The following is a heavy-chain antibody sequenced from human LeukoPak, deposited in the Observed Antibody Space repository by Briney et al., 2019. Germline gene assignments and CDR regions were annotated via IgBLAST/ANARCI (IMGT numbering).Heavy chain of an antibody. V-gene: IGHV1-69*05. CDR3: ARWNTEGYYYYYYMDV. CDR1: GGTFSSYA. J-gene: IGHJ6*03. D-gene: IGHD1-1*01. Sequence: SVKVSCKASGGTFSSYAISWVRQAPGQGLEWMGGIIPIFGTANYAQKYQGRVTITTDESTSTAYMELSSLRSEDTAVYYCARWNTEGYYYYYYMDVWGKGTTVTVSS. CDR2: IIPIFGTA.